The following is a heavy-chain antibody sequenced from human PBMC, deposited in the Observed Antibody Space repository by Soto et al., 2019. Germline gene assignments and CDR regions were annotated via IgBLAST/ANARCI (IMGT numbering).Heavy chain of an antibody. CDR2: IYWDDDK. Sequence: QITLKESGPTLVKPTQTLTLTCTFSGFSLNTSGVDVGWIRQPPGKALECLALIYWDDDKRYSPSLKSRLTITKDTSKNQVVLTMTNMDPVDTATYYCAQTVATTALYAFDIWGQGTMVTVSS. CDR3: AQTVATTALYAFDI. D-gene: IGHD5-12*01. CDR1: GFSLNTSGVD. J-gene: IGHJ3*02. V-gene: IGHV2-5*02.